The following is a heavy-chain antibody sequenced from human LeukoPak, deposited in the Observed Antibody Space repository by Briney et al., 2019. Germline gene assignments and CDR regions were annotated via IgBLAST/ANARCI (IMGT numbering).Heavy chain of an antibody. J-gene: IGHJ4*02. CDR3: ARYSGSYYYFDY. D-gene: IGHD1-26*01. Sequence: SGPALVKPTQTLTLTCTFSGFSRSTSGMCVSWIRQPPGKALEWLARIDWDDDKYYSTSLKTRLTISKDTSKNQVVLTMTNMDPVDTATYYCARYSGSYYYFDYWGQGTLVTVSS. V-gene: IGHV2-70*11. CDR1: GFSRSTSGMC. CDR2: IDWDDDK.